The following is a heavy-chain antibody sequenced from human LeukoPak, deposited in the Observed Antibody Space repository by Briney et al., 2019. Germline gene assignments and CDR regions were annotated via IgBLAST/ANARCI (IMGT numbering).Heavy chain of an antibody. CDR2: ISSSSDYI. J-gene: IGHJ4*02. CDR1: GFSFSNYG. V-gene: IGHV3-21*01. Sequence: GGSLRLSCVTSGFSFSNYGMKWVRQAPGKGLEWVSSISSSSDYIYYSDSVKGRFTVSRDNADNSMSLQMNSLRADDTAVYYCAKSSYCGGDCYWGLFDSWGQGTLVTVSS. D-gene: IGHD2-21*02. CDR3: AKSSYCGGDCYWGLFDS.